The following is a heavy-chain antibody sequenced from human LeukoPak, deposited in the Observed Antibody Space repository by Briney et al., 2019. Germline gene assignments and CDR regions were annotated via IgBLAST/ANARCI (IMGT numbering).Heavy chain of an antibody. CDR1: GFTFSSYG. J-gene: IGHJ4*02. Sequence: GGSLRLSCAASGFTFSSYGMHWVRQAPGKGLEWVAFIRYDGSNKYYADSVKGRFTISRDNSKNTLYLQMNSLRAEDTAVYYCAKDRGPIGYSSSWYRRQHFDYWGQGTLVTVSS. CDR2: IRYDGSNK. V-gene: IGHV3-30*02. D-gene: IGHD6-13*01. CDR3: AKDRGPIGYSSSWYRRQHFDY.